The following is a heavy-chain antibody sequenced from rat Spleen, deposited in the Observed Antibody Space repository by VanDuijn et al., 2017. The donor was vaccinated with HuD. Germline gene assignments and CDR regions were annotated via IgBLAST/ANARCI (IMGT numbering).Heavy chain of an antibody. CDR1: GFTFSDYY. J-gene: IGHJ2*01. D-gene: IGHD1-6*01. CDR3: TRDRILRSTGFDY. V-gene: IGHV5-20*01. Sequence: EVQLVESGGGLVQPGRSLKLSCAASGFTFSDYYMAWVRQGPKKGLEWVATISSGGGATYYPDSVKGRFSISRDNVKSTLYLQMDSLRSEDSATYYCTRDRILRSTGFDYWGQGVMVTVSS. CDR2: ISSGGGAT.